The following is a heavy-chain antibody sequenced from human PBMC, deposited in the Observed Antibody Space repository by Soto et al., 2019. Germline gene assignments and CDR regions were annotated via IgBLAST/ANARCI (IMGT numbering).Heavy chain of an antibody. J-gene: IGHJ4*02. Sequence: QVQLVESGGGVVQPGRSLRLSCAASGFTFSSYGMHWVRQAPGKGLAWVAVISYDGSHKYSADSVKGRFTISRDNSKNTLDLQMNSLRAEDTAVYYCAKAGPPYCSGGSCYSAFDYWGQGTLVTVSS. CDR3: AKAGPPYCSGGSCYSAFDY. CDR2: ISYDGSHK. D-gene: IGHD2-15*01. V-gene: IGHV3-30*18. CDR1: GFTFSSYG.